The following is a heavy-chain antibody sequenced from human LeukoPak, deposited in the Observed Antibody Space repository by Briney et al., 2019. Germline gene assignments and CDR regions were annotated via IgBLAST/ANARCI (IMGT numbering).Heavy chain of an antibody. Sequence: GGSLRLSCAASGFTFSSYAMHWVRQAPGKGLEWVAVISYDGSNKYYADSVKGRFTISRDNAKNSLYLQMNSLRAEDTAVYYCARGVTRWLQLGLFDYWGQGTLVTVSS. CDR1: GFTFSSYA. CDR3: ARGVTRWLQLGLFDY. D-gene: IGHD5-24*01. J-gene: IGHJ4*02. V-gene: IGHV3-30*04. CDR2: ISYDGSNK.